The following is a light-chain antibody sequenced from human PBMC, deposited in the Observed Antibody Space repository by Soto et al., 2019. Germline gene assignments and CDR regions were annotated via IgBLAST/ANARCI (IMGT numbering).Light chain of an antibody. CDR1: QGIGSN. J-gene: IGKJ4*01. V-gene: IGKV1-13*02. Sequence: GDRVTITCRASQGIGSNLAWYHQKPGKPTKLLIYDASSLESGVPSRFSGSGFGTDFTLTISSLQPEDFATYYCQQFSFLPVSFGGGTRVEI. CDR2: DAS. CDR3: QQFSFLPVS.